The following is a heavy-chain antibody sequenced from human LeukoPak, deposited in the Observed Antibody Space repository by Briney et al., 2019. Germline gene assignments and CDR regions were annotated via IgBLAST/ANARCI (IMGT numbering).Heavy chain of an antibody. CDR3: AKGARQLWLRPYYFDY. Sequence: PGGFLRLSCAASGFTFSSYAMSWVRQAPGKGLEWVSAISGSGGSTYYADSVKGRFTISRDNSKNTLYLQMNSLRAEDTAVYYCAKGARQLWLRPYYFDYWGQGTLVTVSS. D-gene: IGHD5-18*01. CDR1: GFTFSSYA. CDR2: ISGSGGST. J-gene: IGHJ4*02. V-gene: IGHV3-23*01.